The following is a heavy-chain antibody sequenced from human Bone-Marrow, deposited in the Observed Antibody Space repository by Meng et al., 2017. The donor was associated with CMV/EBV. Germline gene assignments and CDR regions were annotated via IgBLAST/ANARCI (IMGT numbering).Heavy chain of an antibody. CDR2: INPNSGGT. CDR3: ARDLWEILPTDGMDV. V-gene: IGHV1-2*02. Sequence: ASVKVSRKCSGYTFTGYYMHWVRQAPGQGLEWMGWINPNSGGTNYAQKFQGRVTMTRDTSISTAYMELSRLRSDDTAVYYCARDLWEILPTDGMDVWGQGTTVTVSS. D-gene: IGHD1-26*01. J-gene: IGHJ6*02. CDR1: GYTFTGYY.